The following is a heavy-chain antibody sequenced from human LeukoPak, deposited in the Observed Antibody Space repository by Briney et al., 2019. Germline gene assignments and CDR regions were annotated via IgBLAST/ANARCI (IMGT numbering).Heavy chain of an antibody. CDR1: GGTFDNTA. V-gene: IGHV1-69*04. Sequence: GASVKVSCKASGGTFDNTAVNWLRQAPGQGLEWMGRIFFTLGSGTYAQKLQGRIKISADKDTNTAYMELSNLTPEDTAIYYCAKVDHDRTTYSQRGPQNWFDPWGQGTRVTVSS. CDR3: AKVDHDRTTYSQRGPQNWFDP. D-gene: IGHD1-1*01. J-gene: IGHJ5*02. CDR2: IFFTLGSG.